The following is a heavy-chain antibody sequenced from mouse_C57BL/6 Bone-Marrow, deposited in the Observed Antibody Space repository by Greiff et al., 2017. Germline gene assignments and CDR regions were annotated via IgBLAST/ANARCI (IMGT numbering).Heavy chain of an antibody. CDR1: GYTFTSYW. CDR3: ARWGYYGSSLAWFAY. CDR2: IDPSDSYT. V-gene: IGHV1-50*01. D-gene: IGHD1-1*01. J-gene: IGHJ3*01. Sequence: QVQLQQPGAELVKPGASVKLSCKASGYTFTSYWMQWVKQRPGQGLEWIGEIDPSDSYTNYNQKFKGKATLTVDTSSSTAYMQLSSLTSEDSAVYYCARWGYYGSSLAWFAYGGQGTLVTVSA.